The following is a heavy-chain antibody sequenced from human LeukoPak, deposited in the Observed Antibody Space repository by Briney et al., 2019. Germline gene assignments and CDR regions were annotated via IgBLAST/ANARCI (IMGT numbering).Heavy chain of an antibody. Sequence: ASVKVSCKASGYTFTSHDINWVRQATGQGLEWMGWMNPNSGNTGFAQKFQGRVTISTAYMELISLRAEDTAVYFCARAPTWTGYCYYMDVWGKGTTVTVSS. J-gene: IGHJ6*03. CDR2: MNPNSGNT. CDR1: GYTFTSHD. D-gene: IGHD3-16*01. CDR3: ARAPTWTGYCYYMDV. V-gene: IGHV1-8*01.